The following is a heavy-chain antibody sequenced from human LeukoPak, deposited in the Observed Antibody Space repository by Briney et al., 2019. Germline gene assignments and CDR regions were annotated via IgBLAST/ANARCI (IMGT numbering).Heavy chain of an antibody. CDR3: ARDGGAGLDY. J-gene: IGHJ4*02. V-gene: IGHV3-33*01. D-gene: IGHD2-15*01. CDR2: IWYDESKK. Sequence: GGSLRLSCAASGYTFTSYGMHWVRQAPVKGLEWVSVIWYDESKKYYGESVKGRFTISRDTSKNTLYLQMNSLRVEDTAVYFWARDGGAGLDYWGQGTLVTVSS. CDR1: GYTFTSYG.